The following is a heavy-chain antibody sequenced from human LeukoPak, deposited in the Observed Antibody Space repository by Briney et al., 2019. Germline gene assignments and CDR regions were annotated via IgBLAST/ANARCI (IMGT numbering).Heavy chain of an antibody. CDR3: ARLMNNYDTRGYYLEH. V-gene: IGHV3-74*01. CDR1: GLTFRSYW. Sequence: GGSVSLSCAACGLTFRSYWMHWVRQAAGKGLVWVSRINSDGSSTSYADSVKGRFTISRDNDKNTLYLQMNSMRAEHTAVYYCARLMNNYDTRGYYLEHWGQGPLVTVSS. J-gene: IGHJ4*02. D-gene: IGHD3-22*01. CDR2: INSDGSST.